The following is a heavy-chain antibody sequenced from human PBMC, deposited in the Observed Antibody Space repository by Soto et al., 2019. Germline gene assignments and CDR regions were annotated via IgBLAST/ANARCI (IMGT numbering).Heavy chain of an antibody. CDR1: GFTFSSYG. CDR2: ISYDGRNK. Sequence: QVQLVESGGGVVQPGRSLRLSCAASGFTFSSYGMHWVRQAPGKGLEWVAVISYDGRNKYYADSVKGRFTISRDNSKNTLYLQMNSLRAEDTAVYYCAKDHQGGVVVRLALGYWGQGTLVTVSS. J-gene: IGHJ4*02. CDR3: AKDHQGGVVVRLALGY. V-gene: IGHV3-30*18. D-gene: IGHD3-22*01.